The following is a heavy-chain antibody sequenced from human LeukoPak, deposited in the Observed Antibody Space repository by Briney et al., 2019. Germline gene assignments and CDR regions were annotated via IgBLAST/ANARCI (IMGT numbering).Heavy chain of an antibody. D-gene: IGHD3-10*01. CDR3: AREWRFGDHIQGY. V-gene: IGHV1-18*01. J-gene: IGHJ4*02. Sequence: ASVKVSCKASGYTFTSYGISWVRQAPGQGLEWVGWISAYKCNTNNAHKPEGRVTMTTDTSTSTAYMELRSVRSDDTAVYYCAREWRFGDHIQGYWGQGTLVTVSS. CDR2: ISAYKCNT. CDR1: GYTFTSYG.